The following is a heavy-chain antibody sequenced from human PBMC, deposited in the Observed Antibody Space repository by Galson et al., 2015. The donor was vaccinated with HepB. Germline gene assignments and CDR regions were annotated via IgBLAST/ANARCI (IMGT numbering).Heavy chain of an antibody. J-gene: IGHJ4*02. CDR2: IKSKANNYAT. CDR1: GFTFSGSA. V-gene: IGHV3-73*01. D-gene: IGHD6-13*01. Sequence: SLRLSCAASGFTFSGSAIHWVRQASGKGPEWVGRIKSKANNYATSYVSSLKGRFTISRDDSKKMAYLHMKSLKTEDTAVYYCIRSGDFPGYSSRWGQGTLVTVSS. CDR3: IRSGDFPGYSSR.